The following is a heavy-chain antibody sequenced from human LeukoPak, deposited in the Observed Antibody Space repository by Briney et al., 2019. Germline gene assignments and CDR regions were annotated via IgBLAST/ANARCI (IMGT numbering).Heavy chain of an antibody. CDR3: ARRWTGENVFDI. Sequence: SETLSLTCIVSGDSISSRHWGWIRQPAGKGLEWIWHIYSSGSGYYNPSLKGRVTMSADASTNQFSLKLTSVTAADTALYYCARRWTGENVFDIWGQGTMVTVSS. V-gene: IGHV4-4*07. J-gene: IGHJ3*02. CDR1: GDSISSRH. CDR2: IYSSGSG. D-gene: IGHD3/OR15-3a*01.